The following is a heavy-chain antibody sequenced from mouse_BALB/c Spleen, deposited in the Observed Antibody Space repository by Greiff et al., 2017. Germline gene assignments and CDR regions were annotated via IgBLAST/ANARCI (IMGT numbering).Heavy chain of an antibody. V-gene: IGHV1S81*02. CDR1: GYTFTSYW. Sequence: QVQLQPPGADLVKPGASVKLSCKASGYTFTSYWMHWVKQRPGQGLEWIGEINPSNGRTNYNEKFKSKATLTVDKSSSTAYMQLSSLTSEDSAVYYGARAVERDWYFEVWGAGTTVTVSS. J-gene: IGHJ1*01. CDR2: INPSNGRT. CDR3: ARAVERDWYFEV. D-gene: IGHD6-1*01.